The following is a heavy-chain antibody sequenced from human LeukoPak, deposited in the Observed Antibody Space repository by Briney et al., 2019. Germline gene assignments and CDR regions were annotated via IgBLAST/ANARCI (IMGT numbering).Heavy chain of an antibody. J-gene: IGHJ4*02. CDR3: AKVIGDYIFDY. CDR2: IISGGGT. Sequence: GGSLRLSCAASGFTVSSNYMSWVRQAPGKGLEWVSVIISGGGTRYADTVKGRFTISRDNSKNTLFLQMNSLRVEDTAVYYCAKVIGDYIFDYWGQGTLVTVSS. V-gene: IGHV3-66*01. D-gene: IGHD4-17*01. CDR1: GFTVSSNY.